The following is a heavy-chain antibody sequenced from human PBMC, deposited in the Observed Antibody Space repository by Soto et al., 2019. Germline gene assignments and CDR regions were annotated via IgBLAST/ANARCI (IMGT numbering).Heavy chain of an antibody. J-gene: IGHJ4*02. CDR2: TWFDGGSK. Sequence: PGESLRLSCAASGFTFSSFDMHWVRQAPGKRLEEGAATWFDGGSKYYAASVKGRVTISRDNSKNTMYLQMNSLRAEDTAVYYSARSYYDSGGYFRPIDCWGQGTLVTVSS. CDR1: GFTFSSFD. V-gene: IGHV3-33*01. CDR3: ARSYYDSGGYFRPIDC. D-gene: IGHD3-22*01.